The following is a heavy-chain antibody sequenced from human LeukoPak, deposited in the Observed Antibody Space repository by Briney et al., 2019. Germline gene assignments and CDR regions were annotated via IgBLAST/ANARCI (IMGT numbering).Heavy chain of an antibody. CDR1: GGSISSYY. D-gene: IGHD2-2*01. CDR2: IYYSGST. J-gene: IGHJ3*02. CDR3: ARVVCSSSSCEKRGAFDI. Sequence: SETLSLTCTVSGGSISSYYWNWLRQPPGKGLEWVGNIYYSGSTNYNPSLKSRVTISVDTSENQFSLKLSSVTAADTAVYYCARVVCSSSSCEKRGAFDIWGQGTMVTVSS. V-gene: IGHV4-59*01.